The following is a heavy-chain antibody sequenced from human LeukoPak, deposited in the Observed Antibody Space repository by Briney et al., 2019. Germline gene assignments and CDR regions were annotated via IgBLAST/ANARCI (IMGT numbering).Heavy chain of an antibody. CDR3: ARTIAAAGNYYYYGMNV. J-gene: IGHJ6*02. CDR1: GFTFSSYS. Sequence: GGSLRLSCAASGFTFSSYSMNWVRQAPGKGLEWVSSISSSSSYIYYADSVKGRFTISRDNAKNSLYLQMNSLRAEDTAMYYCARTIAAAGNYYYYGMNVWGQGTTVTVSS. V-gene: IGHV3-21*01. D-gene: IGHD6-13*01. CDR2: ISSSSSYI.